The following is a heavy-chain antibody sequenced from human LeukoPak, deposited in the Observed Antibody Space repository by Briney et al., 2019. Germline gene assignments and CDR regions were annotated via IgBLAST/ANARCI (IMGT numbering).Heavy chain of an antibody. CDR3: AKSLSSRGLIIPKTSRYFDY. CDR2: IRHDGSNK. Sequence: GGSLRLSCAASGFIFSDYGMNWVRQVPGKGLEWLTFIRHDGSNKFYAESVKGRFTISRDNSENTLYLQMNSLRAEDTAVYYCAKSLSSRGLIIPKTSRYFDYWGQGTLVTVSS. CDR1: GFIFSDYG. V-gene: IGHV3-30*02. J-gene: IGHJ4*02. D-gene: IGHD3-10*01.